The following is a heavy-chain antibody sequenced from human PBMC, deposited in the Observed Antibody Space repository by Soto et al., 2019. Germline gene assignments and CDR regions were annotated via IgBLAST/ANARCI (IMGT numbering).Heavy chain of an antibody. CDR3: ARDPYSSSSFWFDP. D-gene: IGHD6-13*01. CDR1: GGSISSYY. Sequence: SETLCLTCTVSGGSISSYYWSWIRQPPGKGLEWIGYIYYSGSTNYNPSLKSRVTISVDTSKNQFSLKLSSVTAADTAVYYCARDPYSSSSFWFDPWGQGTLVTVSS. V-gene: IGHV4-59*01. J-gene: IGHJ5*02. CDR2: IYYSGST.